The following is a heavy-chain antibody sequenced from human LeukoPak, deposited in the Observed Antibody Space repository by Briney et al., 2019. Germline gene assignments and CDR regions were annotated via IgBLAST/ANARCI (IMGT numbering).Heavy chain of an antibody. CDR2: ISSDGSTT. Sequence: PGGSLRLSCAASGFTFSSYWMHWVRQAPGKGLVWVSRISSDGSTTTYADSVKGRFTISRDNAKNTMYLQMNSLRAEDTALYYCARVTEYSTAGMRYWGRGTLVTVSS. CDR1: GFTFSSYW. CDR3: ARVTEYSTAGMRY. V-gene: IGHV3-74*01. J-gene: IGHJ4*02. D-gene: IGHD6-13*01.